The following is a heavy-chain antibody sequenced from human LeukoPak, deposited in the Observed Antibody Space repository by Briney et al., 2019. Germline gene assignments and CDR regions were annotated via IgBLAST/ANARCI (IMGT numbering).Heavy chain of an antibody. V-gene: IGHV3-23*01. D-gene: IGHD6-19*01. CDR1: GFTFSSYA. J-gene: IGHJ4*02. CDR3: AKALRGGWTRFDY. Sequence: GGSLRLSCAASGFTFSSYAMSWVRQAPGKGLEWVSAISGSGGSTYYADSVKGRFTISRDNSKNTLYLQMISPRAADTAVYYCAKALRGGWTRFDYWGQGTLVSVSS. CDR2: ISGSGGST.